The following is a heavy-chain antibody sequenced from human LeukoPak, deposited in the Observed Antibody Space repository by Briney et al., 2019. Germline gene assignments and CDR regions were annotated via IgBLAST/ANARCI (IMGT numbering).Heavy chain of an antibody. Sequence: PGGSLRLSCAASGFTFSSYAMHWVRQAPGKGLEWVAVISYDGSNKYYADSVKGRFTISRDNSKNTLYLQMNSLRAEDTAVYYCAKDLEVVLMVYAIDYWGQGTLVTVSS. J-gene: IGHJ4*02. CDR3: AKDLEVVLMVYAIDY. V-gene: IGHV3-30*04. D-gene: IGHD2-8*01. CDR2: ISYDGSNK. CDR1: GFTFSSYA.